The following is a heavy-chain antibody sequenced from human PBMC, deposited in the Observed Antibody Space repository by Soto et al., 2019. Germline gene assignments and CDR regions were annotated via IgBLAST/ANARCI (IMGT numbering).Heavy chain of an antibody. Sequence: EVHLLESGGDLVLPGGSLRLSCAASGFAFNDFAMNWVRQAPGKGPEWLSTISGSGDKTFHSDSVKGRFNISRDNSNNKMFLQMNRLRAEDTAIYYCAKGASHAPFEKWGRGTLVTASS. J-gene: IGHJ4*02. CDR2: ISGSGDKT. CDR1: GFAFNDFA. V-gene: IGHV3-23*01. D-gene: IGHD3-16*01. CDR3: AKGASHAPFEK.